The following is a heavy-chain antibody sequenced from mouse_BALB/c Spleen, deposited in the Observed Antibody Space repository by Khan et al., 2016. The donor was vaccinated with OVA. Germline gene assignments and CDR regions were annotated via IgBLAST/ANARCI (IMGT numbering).Heavy chain of an antibody. CDR3: ARGNYYGYYFDY. D-gene: IGHD1-1*01. CDR2: ISYSGVT. J-gene: IGHJ2*01. V-gene: IGHV3-2*02. CDR1: GYSITSGYA. Sequence: EEQLQESGPGLVKPSQSLSLTCTVTGYSITSGYAWNWIRQFPGNKLEWMGYISYSGVTSYTPSLKSRISITRDTSKNQFFLQLNSVTTEDTATYYCARGNYYGYYFDYWGQGTTLTVSS.